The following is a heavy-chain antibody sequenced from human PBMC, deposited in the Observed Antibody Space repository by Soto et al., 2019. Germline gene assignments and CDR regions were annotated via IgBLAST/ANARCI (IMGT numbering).Heavy chain of an antibody. V-gene: IGHV3-30-3*01. CDR3: AREKTIVATPYYYYGMDV. CDR2: ISYDGSNK. CDR1: GFTLSSYA. J-gene: IGHJ6*02. D-gene: IGHD5-12*01. Sequence: LRLSCAASGFTLSSYAMHWVRQAPGKGLEWVAVISYDGSNKYYADSVKGRFTISRDNSKNTLYLQMNSLRAEDTAVYYCAREKTIVATPYYYYGMDVWGQGTTVTVSS.